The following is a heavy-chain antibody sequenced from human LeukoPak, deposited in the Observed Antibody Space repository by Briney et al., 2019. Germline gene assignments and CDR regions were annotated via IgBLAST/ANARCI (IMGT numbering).Heavy chain of an antibody. J-gene: IGHJ6*03. V-gene: IGHV1-69*05. CDR3: AREGAYYDSSGYPNYYYYYMDV. CDR1: GGTFSSYA. D-gene: IGHD3-22*01. CDR2: IIPIFGTA. Sequence: ASVKVSCKASGGTFSSYAISWVRQAPGQGLEWMGGIIPIFGTANYAQKFQGRVTITTDESTSTAYMELSSLRSEDTAVYYCAREGAYYDSSGYPNYYYYYMDVWGKGTTVTVSS.